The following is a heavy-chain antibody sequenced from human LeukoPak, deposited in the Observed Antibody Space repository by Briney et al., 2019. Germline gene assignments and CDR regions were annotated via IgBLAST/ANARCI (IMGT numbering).Heavy chain of an antibody. D-gene: IGHD2-15*01. J-gene: IGHJ6*02. V-gene: IGHV4-59*12. CDR3: ARGLGFCSGANCYASNGVDV. Sequence: PSETLSLNCTVSGGSISSYYWSWIRQPPGKGLEWIGNIYSSGSTNSNPSLKSRATILIDTSKKQISLDLYSVTAADTAVYYCARGLGFCSGANCYASNGVDVWGQGTTVSVSS. CDR2: IYSSGST. CDR1: GGSISSYY.